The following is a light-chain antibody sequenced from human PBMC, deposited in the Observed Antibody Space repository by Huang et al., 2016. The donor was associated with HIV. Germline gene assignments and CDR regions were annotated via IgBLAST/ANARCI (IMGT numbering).Light chain of an antibody. CDR2: GAS. Sequence: EIVMTQSPATLSVSPGERATLSCKASENVNSNVAWYQQKPGQAPRVLIYGASTRATGIPARCSGSGSGTEFTLTISSLQSEDFVLYYCHQYSKWPPAFGGGTKVEVK. CDR3: HQYSKWPPA. V-gene: IGKV3D-15*01. J-gene: IGKJ4*01. CDR1: ENVNSN.